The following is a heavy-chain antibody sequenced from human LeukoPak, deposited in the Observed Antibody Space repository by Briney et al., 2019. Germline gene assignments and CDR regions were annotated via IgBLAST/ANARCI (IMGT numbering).Heavy chain of an antibody. V-gene: IGHV1-46*01. CDR2: INPSGGST. J-gene: IGHJ5*02. CDR3: ARLNSYGSHGNNWFDP. CDR1: GYTFTSYY. Sequence: ASVKVSCKASGYTFTSYYMHWVRQAPGQGLEWMGIINPSGGSTSYAQKFQGRVTMTRDTSTSTVYMELSSLRSGDTAVYYCARLNSYGSHGNNWFDPWGQGTLVTVSS. D-gene: IGHD5-18*01.